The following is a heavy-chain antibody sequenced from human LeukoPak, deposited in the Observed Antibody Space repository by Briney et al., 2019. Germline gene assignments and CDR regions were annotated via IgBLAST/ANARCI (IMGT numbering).Heavy chain of an antibody. V-gene: IGHV3-33*01. CDR3: ARDPYYYDSSAYLSYFDY. CDR1: GFTFSSYG. Sequence: GRSLRLSCAASGFTFSSYGMHWVRQAPGKGLEWVAVIWYDGSNKYYADSVKERFNISRDKSKNTPYLQMNSLRAAETAVYFCARDPYYYDSSAYLSYFDYWGQGTLVTVSS. J-gene: IGHJ4*02. CDR2: IWYDGSNK. D-gene: IGHD3-22*01.